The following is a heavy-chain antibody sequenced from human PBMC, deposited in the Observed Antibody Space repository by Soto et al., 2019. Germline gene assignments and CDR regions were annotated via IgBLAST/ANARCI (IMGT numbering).Heavy chain of an antibody. Sequence: SVKVSCKASGYTFTSYGISWVRQAPGQRLEWMGWITIYNGNTNYAQILQGRVTMTTDTSTSTAYMDPVDTATYYCAHSTYDILTGYPPAYYYYGMDVWGQGTTVTVSS. CDR3: DILTGYPPAYYYYGMDV. J-gene: IGHJ6*02. CDR2: ITIYNGNT. D-gene: IGHD3-9*01. V-gene: IGHV1-18*01. CDR1: GYTFTSYG.